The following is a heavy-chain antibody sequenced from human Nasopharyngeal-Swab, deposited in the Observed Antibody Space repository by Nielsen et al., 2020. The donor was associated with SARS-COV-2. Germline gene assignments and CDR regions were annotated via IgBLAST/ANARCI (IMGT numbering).Heavy chain of an antibody. D-gene: IGHD6-13*01. Sequence: GESLKISCAASGFTFSSYSMNWVRQAQGKGLEWVSYISSSSSTIYYADSVKGRFTISRDNAKNSLYLQMNSLRDEDTAVYYCARGGSSWYDYYYYGMDVWGQGTTVTVSS. J-gene: IGHJ6*02. CDR1: GFTFSSYS. CDR3: ARGGSSWYDYYYYGMDV. CDR2: ISSSSSTI. V-gene: IGHV3-48*02.